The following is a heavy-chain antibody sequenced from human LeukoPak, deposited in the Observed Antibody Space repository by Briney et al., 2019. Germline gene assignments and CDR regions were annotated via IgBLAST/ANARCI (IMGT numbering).Heavy chain of an antibody. D-gene: IGHD3-10*02. CDR3: AELGITMIGGV. V-gene: IGHV3-48*03. CDR1: GFTFSSYE. CDR2: ISSSGSTI. Sequence: GGSLRLSCAASGFTFSSYEMNWVRQAPGKGLEWVSYISSSGSTIYYADSVKGRFTISRDYVKNSLYLQMNSLRAEDTAVYYCAELGITMIGGVWGKGTTVTISS. J-gene: IGHJ6*04.